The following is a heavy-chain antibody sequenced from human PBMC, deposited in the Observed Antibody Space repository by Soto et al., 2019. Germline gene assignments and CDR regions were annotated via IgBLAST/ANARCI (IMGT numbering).Heavy chain of an antibody. V-gene: IGHV1-69*06. CDR1: GGTFNIYA. D-gene: IGHD2-15*01. J-gene: IGHJ4*02. Sequence: QEQLVQSGAEVKKPGSSVQVSCKASGGTFNIYAITWVRQAPGQGLEWMGGIVPILDTANSAPKFQGRVTIPADKPPTQAYMGRATLRPKDPAVNTCASRRSPPATAPEYSYLWGQGTPVTAS. CDR3: ASRRSPPATAPEYSYL. CDR2: IVPILDTA.